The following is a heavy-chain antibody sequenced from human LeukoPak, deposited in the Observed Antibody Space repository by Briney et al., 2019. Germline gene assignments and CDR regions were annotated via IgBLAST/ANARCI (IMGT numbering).Heavy chain of an antibody. V-gene: IGHV1-46*01. CDR1: GYTFTSYY. Sequence: ASVKVSCKASGYTFTSYYMHWVRQAPGQGLEWMGIINPSGGSTSYAQKFQGRVTMTRDMSTSTVYMELSSLRSEDTAVYYCARDTPPYYDSSGYLNYWGQGTLVTVSS. D-gene: IGHD3-22*01. CDR3: ARDTPPYYDSSGYLNY. CDR2: INPSGGST. J-gene: IGHJ4*02.